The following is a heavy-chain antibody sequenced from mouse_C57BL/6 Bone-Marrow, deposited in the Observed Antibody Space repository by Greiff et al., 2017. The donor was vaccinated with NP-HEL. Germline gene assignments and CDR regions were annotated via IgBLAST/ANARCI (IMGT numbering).Heavy chain of an antibody. CDR2: IHPNSGST. D-gene: IGHD6-2*01. CDR3: ARNSLAWFAY. CDR1: GYTFTSSW. Sequence: QVQLQQPGAELVKPGASVKLSCKASGYTFTSSWLHWVKQRPGHGLEWIGMIHPNSGSTNYNETFTSTATLTVDNSSSTAYMQLSSLTSEDSAVYYCARNSLAWFAYWGQGTLVTVSA. J-gene: IGHJ3*01. V-gene: IGHV1-64*01.